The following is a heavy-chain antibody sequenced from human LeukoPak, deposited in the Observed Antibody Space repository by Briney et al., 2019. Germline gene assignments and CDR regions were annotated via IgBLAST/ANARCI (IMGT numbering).Heavy chain of an antibody. V-gene: IGHV5-51*01. J-gene: IGHJ4*02. CDR3: ARLPYCSSTSCYHFDY. CDR1: GYSFTSYW. Sequence: GESLKISCKGSGYSFTSYWIGWVRQLPGKGLEWMGIIYPGDSDTRYSPSIQGQVTISADKSISTAYLQWSSLKASDTAMYYCARLPYCSSTSCYHFDYWGQGTLVTVSS. D-gene: IGHD2-2*01. CDR2: IYPGDSDT.